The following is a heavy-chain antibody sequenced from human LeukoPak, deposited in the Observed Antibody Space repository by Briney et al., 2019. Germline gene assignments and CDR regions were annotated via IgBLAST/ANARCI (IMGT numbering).Heavy chain of an antibody. CDR1: GGSFSGYY. CDR2: INHSGST. V-gene: IGHV4-34*01. D-gene: IGHD6-6*01. CDR3: ARSQLGGYYYYYYMDV. J-gene: IGHJ6*03. Sequence: SETLSLTCAVYGGSFSGYYWSWIRQPPGKGLEWIGEINHSGSTNYNPSLKSRVTISVDTSKNQFSLKLSSVTAADTAVYYCARSQLGGYYYYYYMDVWGKGTTVTVSS.